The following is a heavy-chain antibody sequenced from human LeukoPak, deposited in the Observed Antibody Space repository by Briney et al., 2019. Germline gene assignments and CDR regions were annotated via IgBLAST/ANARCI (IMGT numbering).Heavy chain of an antibody. V-gene: IGHV3-48*03. Sequence: GGSLRLSCAASGFTFSSYEMNWVRQAPGKGLEWVSCISSSGSTIYYADSVKGRFTISRDNAKNSLYLQMNSLRAEDTAVYYCARDSPYYYDSSGHPNWGQGTLATVSS. CDR3: ARDSPYYYDSSGHPN. D-gene: IGHD3-22*01. CDR2: ISSSGSTI. CDR1: GFTFSSYE. J-gene: IGHJ4*02.